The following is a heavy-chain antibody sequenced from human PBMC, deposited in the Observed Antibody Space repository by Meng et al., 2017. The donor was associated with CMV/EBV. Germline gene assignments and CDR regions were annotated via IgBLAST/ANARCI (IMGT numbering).Heavy chain of an antibody. CDR3: RLGHYSQD. CDR1: GLPISNYW. D-gene: IGHD4-17*01. Sequence: LVESGGGLVPAGGSLRLSCAASGLPISNYWMSWVRQAPGKGLEWVANIKNDGSERYYVDSVKGRFSISRDNADNSLYLQMNNLRAEDTAVYYCRLGHYSQDWGQGTLVTVSS. V-gene: IGHV3-7*02. CDR2: IKNDGSER. J-gene: IGHJ4*02.